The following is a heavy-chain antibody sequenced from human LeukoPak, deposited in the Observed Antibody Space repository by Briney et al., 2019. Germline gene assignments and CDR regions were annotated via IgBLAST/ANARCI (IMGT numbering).Heavy chain of an antibody. CDR2: IYYSGST. J-gene: IGHJ3*02. CDR3: ARDPRVSSGWSHAFDI. D-gene: IGHD6-19*01. Sequence: KASETLSLTCTVSGGSISSSSYYWGWIRQPPGKGLEWIGSIYYSGSTYYNPSLKSRVTISLDTSKNQFSLKLSSVTAADTAVYYCARDPRVSSGWSHAFDIWGQGTMVTVSS. CDR1: GGSISSSSYY. V-gene: IGHV4-39*07.